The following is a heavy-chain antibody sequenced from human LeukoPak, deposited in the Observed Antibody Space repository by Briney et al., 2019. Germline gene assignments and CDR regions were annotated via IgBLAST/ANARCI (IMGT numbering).Heavy chain of an antibody. Sequence: PGGSLRLSCAASGFTFSSFVMHWVRQASGKGLEWVAVISKDGSDKYYVDSVKGRFAISRDNSRNTLYLQMNSLRAEDTAVYFCAKESCTMTDCLGDWGQGTLVTVSS. CDR2: ISKDGSDK. CDR3: AKESCTMTDCLGD. J-gene: IGHJ4*02. D-gene: IGHD2-8*01. V-gene: IGHV3-30*18. CDR1: GFTFSSFV.